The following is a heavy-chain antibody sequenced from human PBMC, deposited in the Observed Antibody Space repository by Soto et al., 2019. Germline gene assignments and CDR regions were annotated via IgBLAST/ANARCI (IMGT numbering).Heavy chain of an antibody. D-gene: IGHD3-10*01. CDR3: AREGVYGSGNYIGP. J-gene: IGHJ5*02. V-gene: IGHV4-34*01. CDR1: GGSISSYY. Sequence: SETLSLTCTVSGGSISSYYWSWVRQPPGKGLEWIGEINHSGSTNYNPSLKSRVTISVDTSKNQFSLKLSSVTAADTAVYYCAREGVYGSGNYIGPLGQGTLVTVSS. CDR2: INHSGST.